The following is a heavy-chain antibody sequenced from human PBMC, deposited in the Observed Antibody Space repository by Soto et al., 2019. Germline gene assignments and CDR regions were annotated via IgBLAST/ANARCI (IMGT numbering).Heavy chain of an antibody. Sequence: GGSLRLSCAASGFTFSSYWMSWVRQAPGKGLEWVANIKQDGSEKYYVDSVKGRFTISRDNAKNSLYLQMNSLRAEDTAVYYCARDFIKPKQTLSELIAAAVNDCWGQGTLVTVSS. D-gene: IGHD6-13*01. CDR2: IKQDGSEK. CDR3: ARDFIKPKQTLSELIAAAVNDC. V-gene: IGHV3-7*01. CDR1: GFTFSSYW. J-gene: IGHJ4*02.